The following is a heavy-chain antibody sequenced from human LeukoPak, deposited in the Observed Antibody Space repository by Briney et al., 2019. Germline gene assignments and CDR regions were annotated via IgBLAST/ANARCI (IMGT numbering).Heavy chain of an antibody. CDR1: GGTFSSYA. Sequence: ASAKVSCKASGGTFSSYAISWVRQAPGQGLEWMGGIIPIFGTANYAQKFQGRVTITADESTSTAYMELSSLRSEDTAVYYCARALTGYYYDSSGYYCLDYWGQGTLVTVSS. CDR2: IIPIFGTA. V-gene: IGHV1-69*13. CDR3: ARALTGYYYDSSGYYCLDY. J-gene: IGHJ4*02. D-gene: IGHD3-22*01.